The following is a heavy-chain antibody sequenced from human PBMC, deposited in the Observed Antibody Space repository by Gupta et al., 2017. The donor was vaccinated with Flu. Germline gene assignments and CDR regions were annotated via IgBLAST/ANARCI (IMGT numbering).Heavy chain of an antibody. CDR2: INQDGSTK. Sequence: EVQLVESGGGLVQPGGSLNLSCEASGSSSSSFWLYWVPRAPGKGLEWVANINQDGSTKNYVDSLKGRFTVSRDNAKNSLYLQVDSLRAEDTAVYFCARNRGWEQFDYWGQGTLVTVSS. CDR1: GSSSSSFW. J-gene: IGHJ4*02. D-gene: IGHD5-24*01. V-gene: IGHV3-7*01. CDR3: ARNRGWEQFDY.